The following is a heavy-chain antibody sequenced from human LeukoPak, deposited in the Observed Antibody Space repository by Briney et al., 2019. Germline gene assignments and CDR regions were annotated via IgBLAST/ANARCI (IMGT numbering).Heavy chain of an antibody. V-gene: IGHV4-59*08. J-gene: IGHJ4*02. CDR3: ARSNSSGWGFDY. D-gene: IGHD6-19*01. CDR1: GGSISSYY. Sequence: PSETLSLTCTVSGGSISSYYWSWIRQPPGKGLEWIGYIYYSGSTNYNPSPKTRVTISVDTSKNQCSLKLSSVTAADTAVYYCARSNSSGWGFDYSGQGTLVTVSS. CDR2: IYYSGST.